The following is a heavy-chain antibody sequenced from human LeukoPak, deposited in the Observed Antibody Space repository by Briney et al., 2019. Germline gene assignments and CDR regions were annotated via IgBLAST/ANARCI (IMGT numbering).Heavy chain of an antibody. Sequence: SETLSLTCTVSGGSISSGGYYWSWIRQHPGKGLEWIGYIYYSGSTYYNPSLKSRVTISVDTSKNQFSLKLSSVTAADTAVYYCARGPYTAMEYCFDYWGQGTLVTVSS. D-gene: IGHD5-18*01. CDR2: IYYSGST. CDR1: GGSISSGGYY. V-gene: IGHV4-31*03. J-gene: IGHJ4*02. CDR3: ARGPYTAMEYCFDY.